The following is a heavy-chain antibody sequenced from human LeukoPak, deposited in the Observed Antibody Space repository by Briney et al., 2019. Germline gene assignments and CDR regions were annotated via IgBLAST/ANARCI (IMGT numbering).Heavy chain of an antibody. V-gene: IGHV3-30*18. D-gene: IGHD3-22*01. Sequence: PGRSLRLSCAASGFTFSSYGMPWVRQAPGKGLEWVAVISYDGSNKYYADSVKGRFTISRDNSKNTLYLQMNSLRAEDTAVYYCAKDSSGYYYQWRYFDYWGQGTLVTISS. CDR1: GFTFSSYG. CDR2: ISYDGSNK. CDR3: AKDSSGYYYQWRYFDY. J-gene: IGHJ4*02.